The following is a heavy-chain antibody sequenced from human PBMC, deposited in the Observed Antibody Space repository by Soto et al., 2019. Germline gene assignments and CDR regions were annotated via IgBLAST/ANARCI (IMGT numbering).Heavy chain of an antibody. V-gene: IGHV3-23*01. CDR3: AKDPGVTANLLRPNWFDP. J-gene: IGHJ5*02. CDR2: ISGSGGST. D-gene: IGHD2-21*02. Sequence: XDSLRLTSAASGVSVRSSAMGWFLQAPGKGLEWVSAISGSGGSTYYADSVKGRFTISRDNSKNTLYLQMNSLRAEDTAVYYCAKDPGVTANLLRPNWFDPWGQGTLVTVSS. CDR1: GVSVRSSA.